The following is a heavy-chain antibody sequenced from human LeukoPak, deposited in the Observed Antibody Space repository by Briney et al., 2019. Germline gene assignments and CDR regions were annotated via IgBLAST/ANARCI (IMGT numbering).Heavy chain of an antibody. J-gene: IGHJ5*02. V-gene: IGHV3-74*01. CDR2: INSDGSST. CDR1: GFTFSSYW. CDR3: AKDTYYDILTGYFAT. Sequence: QPGGSLRLSCAASGFTFSSYWMHWVRQAPGKGLAWVSRINSDGSSTSYADSVKGRFTISRDNAKNTLYLQMNSLRAEDTALYYCAKDTYYDILTGYFATWGQGTLVTVSS. D-gene: IGHD3-9*01.